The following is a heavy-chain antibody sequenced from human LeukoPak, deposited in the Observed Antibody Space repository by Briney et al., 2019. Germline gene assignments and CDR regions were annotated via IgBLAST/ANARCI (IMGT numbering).Heavy chain of an antibody. V-gene: IGHV3-30*18. CDR1: GFTFSSYG. J-gene: IGHJ4*01. CDR2: ISYDGSNI. Sequence: GGSLRLSCAASGFTFSSYGMHWVRQAPGKGLEWVASISYDGSNIYYADSVKGRFTISRDNSKNTLYLQMNSLRAEDTAVYYCAKDARYFDYWGHGTLVTVSS. CDR3: AKDARYFDY.